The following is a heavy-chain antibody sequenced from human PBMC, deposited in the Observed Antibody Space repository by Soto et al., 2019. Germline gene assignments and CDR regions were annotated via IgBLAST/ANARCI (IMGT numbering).Heavy chain of an antibody. CDR2: IYWDDEK. Sequence: QITLKESGPPLVKPTQTLTLTCTFPGFSLTTSGVGVGWFRQPPGKALEWLALIYWDDEKRYSPTLKSRLTITKDIFNNQVVLKMTNMDLVDTGTYYCAPRIAGAPHRNNNWFDPWGQGTLVTVSS. V-gene: IGHV2-5*02. CDR1: GFSLTTSGVG. J-gene: IGHJ5*02. D-gene: IGHD6-13*01. CDR3: APRIAGAPHRNNNWFDP.